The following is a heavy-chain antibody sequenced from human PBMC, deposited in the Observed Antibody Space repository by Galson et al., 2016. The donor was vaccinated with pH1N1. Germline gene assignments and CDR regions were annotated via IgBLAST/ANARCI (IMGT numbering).Heavy chain of an antibody. CDR3: AHRRSPYVDFCGGPNWFDS. J-gene: IGHJ5*01. CDR2: ICWNDEK. D-gene: IGHD3-3*01. CDR1: GFSLDTSGVG. V-gene: IGHV2-5*01. Sequence: PALVKPTQTLTLTCTVFGFSLDTSGVGVGWIRQPPGKALEWLGDICWNDEKRYSPSLRNRLTITKDASKNQVVLTMTNVDPVDTATYFCAHRRSPYVDFCGGPNWFDSWGQGTLVIVSS.